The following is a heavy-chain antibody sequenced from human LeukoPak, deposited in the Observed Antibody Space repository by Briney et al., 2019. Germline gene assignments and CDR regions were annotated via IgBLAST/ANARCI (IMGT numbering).Heavy chain of an antibody. V-gene: IGHV3-53*01. J-gene: IGHJ6*03. Sequence: PGGSLRLSCAASGFTFSSNYMSWVRQAPGKRLEWVSIIYSGGTTYYTDSVKGRFTISRDNSNNMLYLQMNSLRAEDTAVYYCARGYCSGGSCYSKDYYYMDVWGKGTTVTVSS. CDR3: ARGYCSGGSCYSKDYYYMDV. D-gene: IGHD2-15*01. CDR1: GFTFSSNY. CDR2: IYSGGTT.